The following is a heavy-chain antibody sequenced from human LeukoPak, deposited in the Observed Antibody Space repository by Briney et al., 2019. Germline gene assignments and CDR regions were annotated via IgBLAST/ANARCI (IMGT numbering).Heavy chain of an antibody. CDR2: IYYSGST. CDR1: GGSISSYY. Sequence: PSETLSLTCTVSGGSISSYYWSWIRQPPGKGLEWIGYIYYSGSTNYNPSLKSRVTISVDTSKNQFSLKLSSVTAADTAVYYCARLPGGSSWSPDDDYWGQGTLVTVSS. D-gene: IGHD6-13*01. V-gene: IGHV4-59*01. CDR3: ARLPGGSSWSPDDDY. J-gene: IGHJ4*02.